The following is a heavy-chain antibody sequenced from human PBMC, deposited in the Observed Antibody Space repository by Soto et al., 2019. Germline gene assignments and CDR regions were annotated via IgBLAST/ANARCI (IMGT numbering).Heavy chain of an antibody. CDR2: VNPILSLS. J-gene: IGHJ4*02. CDR1: GATFSFYS. Sequence: QVQLVQSGAEVKRPGSSVKVSCKASGATFSFYSINWVRQAPGLGLEWMGRVNPILSLSNYAQRFQGRVTMTADKPMTTAYMIISSMRSEDTAIYYCATSYGSGYRAFDYWGQGAQVIVSS. D-gene: IGHD3-10*01. V-gene: IGHV1-69*02. CDR3: ATSYGSGYRAFDY.